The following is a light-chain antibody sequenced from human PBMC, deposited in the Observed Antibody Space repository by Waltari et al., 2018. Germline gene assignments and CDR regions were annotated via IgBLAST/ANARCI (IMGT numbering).Light chain of an antibody. CDR2: STN. Sequence: QTVVTQEPSLTVSPGGTVTLTCASSAGEVTRGHHANWPQQRPGQPPSLLIFSTNDKPPSTPARFSGSLLGGKAALTLSEVQSEDEADYYCLLFFDNSRVFGGGTKLTVL. CDR1: AGEVTRGHH. V-gene: IGLV7-43*01. J-gene: IGLJ3*02. CDR3: LLFFDNSRV.